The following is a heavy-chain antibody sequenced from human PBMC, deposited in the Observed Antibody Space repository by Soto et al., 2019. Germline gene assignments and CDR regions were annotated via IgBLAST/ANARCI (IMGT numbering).Heavy chain of an antibody. J-gene: IGHJ4*02. CDR1: GDTFRGYP. Sequence: QVQLVQSGAELKKPGSSVKVSCKASGDTFRGYPINWVRQAPGEGLEWMGRIIPVFGTTNDAQRFEGRVTITADESTNSAYMELRGLLAEDTAVYYCARDGGFGELKYWGPGTLVTVSS. CDR2: IIPVFGTT. D-gene: IGHD3-10*01. CDR3: ARDGGFGELKY. V-gene: IGHV1-69*18.